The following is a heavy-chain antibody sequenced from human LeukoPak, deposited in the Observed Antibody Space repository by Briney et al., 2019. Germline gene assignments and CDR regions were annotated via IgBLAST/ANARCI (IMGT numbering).Heavy chain of an antibody. CDR3: ARTEYYYDSSGEFDY. V-gene: IGHV1-18*01. CDR1: GYTFTSYG. Sequence: ASVKVSCKASGYTFTSYGISWVRQAPGQGLEWMGWISAYNGNTNYAQKLQGRVTMTTDTSTSTAYMELRSLRSVDTAVYYCARTEYYYDSSGEFDYWGQGTLVTVSS. D-gene: IGHD3-22*01. CDR2: ISAYNGNT. J-gene: IGHJ4*02.